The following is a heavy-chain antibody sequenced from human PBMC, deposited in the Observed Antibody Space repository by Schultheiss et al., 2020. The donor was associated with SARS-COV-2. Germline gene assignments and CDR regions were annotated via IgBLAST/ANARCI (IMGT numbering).Heavy chain of an antibody. CDR2: IYYSGST. D-gene: IGHD4-17*01. V-gene: IGHV4-59*12. CDR1: GGSISSYY. Sequence: SETLSLTCTVSGGSISSYYWSWIRQPPGKGLEWIGYIYYSGSTYYNPSLKSRVTISVDTSKNQFSLKLGSLTAADTAVYYCARDTVTTSCDAFDIWGQGTMVTVSS. J-gene: IGHJ3*02. CDR3: ARDTVTTSCDAFDI.